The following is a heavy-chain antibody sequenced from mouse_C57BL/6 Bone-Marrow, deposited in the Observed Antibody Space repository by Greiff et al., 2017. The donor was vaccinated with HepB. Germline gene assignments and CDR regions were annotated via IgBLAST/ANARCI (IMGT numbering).Heavy chain of an antibody. CDR3: TREDYYGSSYVLYWYFDV. Sequence: EVKLQESGEGLVKPGGSLKLSCAASGFTFSSYAMSWVRQTPEKRLEWVAYISSGGDYIYYADTVKGRFTISRDNARHTLYLQMSSLKSEDTAMYYCTREDYYGSSYVLYWYFDVWGTGTTVTVSS. CDR1: GFTFSSYA. D-gene: IGHD1-1*01. J-gene: IGHJ1*03. V-gene: IGHV5-9-1*02. CDR2: ISSGGDYI.